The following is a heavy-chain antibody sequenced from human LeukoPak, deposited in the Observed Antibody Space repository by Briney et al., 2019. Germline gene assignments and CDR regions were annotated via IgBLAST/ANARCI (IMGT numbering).Heavy chain of an antibody. V-gene: IGHV1-18*01. CDR1: GYTFTNYG. CDR3: ARGHGDSSYNWFDP. D-gene: IGHD4-17*01. J-gene: IGHJ5*02. Sequence: ASVKVSCKASGYTFTNYGITWVRPAPGQGLEWMGWISAYNGHTNYAQNLQGRVTMTTDTSTSTAYMDLRSLRSDDTAVYYCARGHGDSSYNWFDPWGQGTLVTVSS. CDR2: ISAYNGHT.